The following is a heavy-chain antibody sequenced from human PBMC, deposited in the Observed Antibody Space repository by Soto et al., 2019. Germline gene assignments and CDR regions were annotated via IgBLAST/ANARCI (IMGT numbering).Heavy chain of an antibody. CDR1: GFTFSSYV. V-gene: IGHV3-33*01. D-gene: IGHD3-9*01. J-gene: IGHJ4*02. Sequence: GGSLRLSCAASGFTFSSYVMHWVRQAPGKGLEWVAVIWYDGSNKYYADSVKGRFTISRDNSKNTLYLQMNSLRAEDTAVYYCARGPSSTGYYFFDYWGQGTLVTVSS. CDR3: ARGPSSTGYYFFDY. CDR2: IWYDGSNK.